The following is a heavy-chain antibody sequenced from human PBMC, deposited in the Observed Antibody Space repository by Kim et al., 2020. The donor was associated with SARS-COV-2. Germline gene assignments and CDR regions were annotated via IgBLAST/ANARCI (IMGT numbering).Heavy chain of an antibody. Sequence: GGSLRLSCAVSGFTFTKAWMTWVRQAPGKGLEWVGRITDKANDETTDFAAPVKGRFTISRDDSENTLYLTMNGLETEDTAIYYCATGLFHYNALDFWGQGTMVTVSS. CDR1: GFTFTKAW. CDR2: ITDKANDETT. CDR3: ATGLFHYNALDF. D-gene: IGHD2-21*01. V-gene: IGHV3-15*01. J-gene: IGHJ3*01.